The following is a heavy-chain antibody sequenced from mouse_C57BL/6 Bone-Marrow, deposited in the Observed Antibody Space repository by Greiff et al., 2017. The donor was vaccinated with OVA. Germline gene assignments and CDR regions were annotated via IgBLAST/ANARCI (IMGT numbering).Heavy chain of an antibody. CDR2: IRSKSNNYAT. D-gene: IGHD2-4*01. Sequence: EVQGVESGGGLVQPKGSLKLSCAASGFSFNTYAMNWVRQAPGKGLEWVARIRSKSNNYATYYADSVKDRFTISRDDSESMLYLQMNNLKTEDTAMYYCVNLYYDYDGYAMDDWGQGTSVTVSS. V-gene: IGHV10-1*01. J-gene: IGHJ4*01. CDR1: GFSFNTYA. CDR3: VNLYYDYDGYAMDD.